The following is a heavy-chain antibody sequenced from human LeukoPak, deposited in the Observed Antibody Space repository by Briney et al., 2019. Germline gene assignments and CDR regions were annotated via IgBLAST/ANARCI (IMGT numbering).Heavy chain of an antibody. V-gene: IGHV5-51*01. CDR2: IYPGDSDT. J-gene: IGHJ5*02. CDR1: GYTFTSYW. Sequence: GASVKVSCKASGYTFTSYWIGWVRQMPGKGLEWMGIIYPGDSDTRYSPSFQGQVTISADKSISTAYLQWSSLKASDTAMYYCARQYGSGRYNWFDPWGQGTLVTVSS. D-gene: IGHD3-10*01. CDR3: ARQYGSGRYNWFDP.